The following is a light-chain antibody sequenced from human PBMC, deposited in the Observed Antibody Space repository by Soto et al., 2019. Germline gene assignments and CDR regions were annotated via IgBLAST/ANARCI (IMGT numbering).Light chain of an antibody. J-gene: IGKJ1*01. CDR1: QTISSW. CDR2: KAS. Sequence: DIQMTQSPSTLSGSVGDRVTITCRASQTISSWLAWYQQKPGKAPKLLIYKASTLKSGVPSRFSGSGSGTEFTLTISSLQPDDFATYYCQQYSTFWTFGQGTRVDFK. V-gene: IGKV1-5*03. CDR3: QQYSTFWT.